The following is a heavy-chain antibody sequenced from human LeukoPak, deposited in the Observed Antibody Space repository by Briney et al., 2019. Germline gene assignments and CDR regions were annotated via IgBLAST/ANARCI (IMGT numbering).Heavy chain of an antibody. CDR3: ARVPYGSGSDDAFDI. J-gene: IGHJ3*02. Sequence: SETLSLTCAVYGGSFSGYYWSWIRQPPGKGLEWIGEINHSGSTNYNPSLKSRVTISVDTSKNQFSLKLSSVTAADTAVYYCARVPYGSGSDDAFDIWGQGTMVTVSS. V-gene: IGHV4-34*01. CDR1: GGSFSGYY. CDR2: INHSGST. D-gene: IGHD3-10*01.